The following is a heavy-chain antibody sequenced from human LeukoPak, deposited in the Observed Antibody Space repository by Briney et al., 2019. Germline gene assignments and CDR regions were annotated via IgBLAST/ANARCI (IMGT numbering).Heavy chain of an antibody. CDR2: ISAYNGNT. V-gene: IGHV1-18*01. Sequence: PGASVKVSCKASGYSFINFGLSWVRQAPGQRLEWMGWISAYNGNTNYAQKLQGRVTMTTDTSTSTAYMELRSLRSDDTAVYYCARDFVYCGGDCYSWGYWGQGTLVTVSS. D-gene: IGHD2-21*01. CDR1: GYSFINFG. J-gene: IGHJ4*02. CDR3: ARDFVYCGGDCYSWGY.